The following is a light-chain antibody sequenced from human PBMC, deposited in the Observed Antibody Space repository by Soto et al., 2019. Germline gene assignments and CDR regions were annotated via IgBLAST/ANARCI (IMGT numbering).Light chain of an antibody. CDR1: QSVSSNS. J-gene: IGKJ2*01. Sequence: EVVLTQSPGTLSLSPGERATLSCRASQSVSSNSLAWYQQRPGQAPRLLIYGASIRATDTPDRFSGSGSGTDFTLTISTLEPEDFALYYCQHYDTSPPYTFGQGTKLEIK. CDR3: QHYDTSPPYT. CDR2: GAS. V-gene: IGKV3-20*01.